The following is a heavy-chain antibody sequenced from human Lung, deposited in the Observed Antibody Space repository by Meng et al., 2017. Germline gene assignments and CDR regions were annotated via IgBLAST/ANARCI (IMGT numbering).Heavy chain of an antibody. CDR1: GFNFSNAW. CDR2: MKSNVDGGTV. V-gene: IGHV3-15*01. CDR3: SGHVDY. Sequence: VSRVEFGGGFVKPGVSLRPSWGAFGFNFSNAWMTWVRQAPGKGLEWIGRMKSNVDGGTVDYAEAVKGRFFISRDDSENTFYLQMNSLKTEDTAVYYCSGHVDYWGHGTLVTVSS. J-gene: IGHJ4*01.